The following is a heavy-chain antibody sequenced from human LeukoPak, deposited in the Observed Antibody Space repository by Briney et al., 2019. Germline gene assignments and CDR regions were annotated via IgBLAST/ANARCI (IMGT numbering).Heavy chain of an antibody. CDR2: IHSGGNT. D-gene: IGHD6-13*01. Sequence: GGSLRLSCAASGFTVSSSYMSWVRQAPGKGLEWVSVIHSGGNTYYADSVKGRFTISRDNSKNTLYLQMNSLRAEDTAVYYCAKTRPLDSSSWSHGDYWGQGTLVTVSS. V-gene: IGHV3-53*01. J-gene: IGHJ4*02. CDR3: AKTRPLDSSSWSHGDY. CDR1: GFTVSSSY.